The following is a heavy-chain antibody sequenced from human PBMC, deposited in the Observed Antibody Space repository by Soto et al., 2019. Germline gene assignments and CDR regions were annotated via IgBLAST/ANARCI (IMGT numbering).Heavy chain of an antibody. V-gene: IGHV3-30-3*01. J-gene: IGHJ4*02. CDR2: IWYDGSNK. D-gene: IGHD2-2*01. CDR3: ASQLLTIGSFDF. Sequence: QVQLVESGGGVVQPGRSLRLSCAAYGFTFSSYAMHWVRQAPGKGLEWVAVIWYDGSNKYYADSVKGRFTISRDNSKNTLYLQMNSLRAEDTAVYYCASQLLTIGSFDFWGQGTLVTVSS. CDR1: GFTFSSYA.